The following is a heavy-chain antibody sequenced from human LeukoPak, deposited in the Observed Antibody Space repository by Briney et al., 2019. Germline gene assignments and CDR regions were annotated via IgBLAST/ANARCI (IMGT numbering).Heavy chain of an antibody. J-gene: IGHJ4*02. Sequence: SETLSLTCTVSGGSISSSSYYWGWIRQPPGKGLERIGSIYYSGSTYYNPSLKSRVTISVDTSKNQFSLKLSSVTAADTAVYYCASTIFEMATMWPYFDYWGQGTLVTVSS. CDR3: ASTIFEMATMWPYFDY. CDR1: GGSISSSSYY. CDR2: IYYSGST. V-gene: IGHV4-39*01. D-gene: IGHD5-24*01.